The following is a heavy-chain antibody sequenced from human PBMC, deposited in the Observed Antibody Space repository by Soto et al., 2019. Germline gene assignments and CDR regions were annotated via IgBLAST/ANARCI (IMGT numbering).Heavy chain of an antibody. D-gene: IGHD6-19*01. CDR3: ARGGYSRRWSFDY. J-gene: IGHJ4*02. CDR2: ISGSGDDT. CDR1: GFTFSNYS. V-gene: IGHV3-23*01. Sequence: PGGSLRLSCAASGFTFSNYSMSWVRQAPGTGLKWVSTISGSGDDTYYADSVKGRFTISRDNSKSTLYLQISSLRAEDTAVFYCARGGYSRRWSFDYWGQGTLVTVSS.